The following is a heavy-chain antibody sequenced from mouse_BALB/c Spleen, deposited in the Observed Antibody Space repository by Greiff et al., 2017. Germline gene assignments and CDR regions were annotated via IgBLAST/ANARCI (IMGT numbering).Heavy chain of an antibody. Sequence: EVQRVESGAELVKPGASVKLSCTASGFNIKDTYMHWVKQRPEQGLEWIGRIDPANGNTKYDPKFQGKATITADTSSNTAYLQLSSLTSEDTAVYYCATISPNYYAMDYWGQGTSVTVSS. CDR2: IDPANGNT. CDR3: ATISPNYYAMDY. J-gene: IGHJ4*01. V-gene: IGHV14-3*02. CDR1: GFNIKDTY.